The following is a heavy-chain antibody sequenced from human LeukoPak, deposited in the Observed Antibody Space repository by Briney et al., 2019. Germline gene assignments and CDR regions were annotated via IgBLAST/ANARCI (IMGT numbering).Heavy chain of an antibody. V-gene: IGHV4-38-2*02. CDR3: ASTPPYCSGGSCYYFDY. D-gene: IGHD2-15*01. Sequence: SETLSLTCTVSGYSISSGYYWGWIRQPPGKGLEWIGSIYHSGSTYYNPSLKSRVTISVDTSKNQFSLKLSSVTAADTAVYYCASTPPYCSGGSCYYFDYWGQGTLVTVSS. CDR1: GYSISSGYY. J-gene: IGHJ4*02. CDR2: IYHSGST.